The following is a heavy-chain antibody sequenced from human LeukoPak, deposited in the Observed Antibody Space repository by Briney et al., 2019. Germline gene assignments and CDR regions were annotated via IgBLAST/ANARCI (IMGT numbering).Heavy chain of an antibody. CDR1: GYTFTSYY. CDR2: IWYDGSNK. J-gene: IGHJ4*02. V-gene: IGHV3-33*01. CDR3: ARDRREVHNIATRTVIDY. Sequence: SCKASGYTFTSYYMHWVRQAPGKGLEWVAVIWYDGSNKYYADSVKGRFTISRDNSKNTLYLQMNSLRAEDTAVYYCARDRREVHNIATRTVIDYWGQGTLVTVSS. D-gene: IGHD6-6*01.